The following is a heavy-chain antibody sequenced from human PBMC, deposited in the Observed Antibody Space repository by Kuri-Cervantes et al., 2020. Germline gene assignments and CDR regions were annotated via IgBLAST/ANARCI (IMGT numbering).Heavy chain of an antibody. J-gene: IGHJ6*03. CDR2: IYYSGST. CDR3: AGDDYHYDFWSNHNYYMDV. Sequence: GSLRLSCTVSGGSISSSIYYWSWIRQPPGKGLEWIGYIYYSGSTNYNPSLKSRVTISVDTSKNQFSLKLSSVTAADTAVYYCAGDDYHYDFWSNHNYYMDVWGKGTTVTVSS. D-gene: IGHD3-3*01. CDR1: GGSISSSIYY. V-gene: IGHV4-61*01.